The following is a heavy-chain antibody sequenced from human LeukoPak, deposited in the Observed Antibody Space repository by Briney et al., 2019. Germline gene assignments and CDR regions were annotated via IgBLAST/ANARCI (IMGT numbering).Heavy chain of an antibody. J-gene: IGHJ6*03. D-gene: IGHD1-26*01. CDR2: INPNSGGT. Sequence: ASVKVSCKASGYTFTGYYMHWVRQAPGQGLEWMGWINPNSGGTNYAQKLQGRVTMTTDTSTSTAYMELRSLRSDDTAVYYCARDQGATLAYYYYYYMDVWGKGTTVTISS. V-gene: IGHV1-2*02. CDR3: ARDQGATLAYYYYYYMDV. CDR1: GYTFTGYY.